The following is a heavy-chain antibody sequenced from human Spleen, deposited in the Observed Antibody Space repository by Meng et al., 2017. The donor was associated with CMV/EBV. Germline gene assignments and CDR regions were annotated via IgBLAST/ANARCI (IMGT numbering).Heavy chain of an antibody. CDR1: GFSLSTSGVG. CDR2: IYWDDDK. J-gene: IGHJ5*02. V-gene: IGHV2-5*02. CDR3: ARKGLLWFGELLGDWFDP. Sequence: QITLKESGPTLVKPTQTLTLTCTFSGFSLSTSGVGVGWIRQPPGKALEWLALIYWDDDKRYSPSLKSRLTITKDTSKNQVVLTMTNMDPVDTATYYCARKGLLWFGELLGDWFDPWGQGTLVTVSS. D-gene: IGHD3-10*01.